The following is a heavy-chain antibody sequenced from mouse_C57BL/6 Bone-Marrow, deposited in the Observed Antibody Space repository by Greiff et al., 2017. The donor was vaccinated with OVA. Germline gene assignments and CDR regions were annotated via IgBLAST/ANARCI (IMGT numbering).Heavy chain of an antibody. CDR3: TGGGYSNPFAY. CDR2: IRLKSDNYAT. V-gene: IGHV6-3*01. D-gene: IGHD2-5*01. CDR1: GFTFSNYW. J-gene: IGHJ3*01. Sequence: DVMLVESGGGLVQPGGSMKLSCVASGFTFSNYWMNWVRQSPEKGLEWVAQIRLKSDNYATHYAESVKGRFTISRDDSKSSVYLQMNNLRAEDTGIYYCTGGGYSNPFAYWGQGTLVTVSA.